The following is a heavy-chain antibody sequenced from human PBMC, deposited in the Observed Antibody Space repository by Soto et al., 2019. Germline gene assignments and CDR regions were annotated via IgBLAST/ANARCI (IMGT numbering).Heavy chain of an antibody. J-gene: IGHJ6*03. D-gene: IGHD1-1*01. CDR1: GGSISSYY. CDR3: ARENWNYYYYYYMDV. CDR2: IYYSGST. Sequence: ASETLSLTCTVSGGSISSYYWSWIRQPPGKGLEWIGYIYYSGSTNYNPSLKSRVTISVDTSKNQFSLKLSSVTAADTAVYYCARENWNYYYYYYMDVWGKGTTVTVSS. V-gene: IGHV4-59*01.